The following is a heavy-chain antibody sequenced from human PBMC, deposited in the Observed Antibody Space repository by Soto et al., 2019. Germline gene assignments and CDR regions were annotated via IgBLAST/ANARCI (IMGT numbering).Heavy chain of an antibody. J-gene: IGHJ5*02. CDR3: AHTDNWFDP. V-gene: IGHV2-5*02. CDR1: GFSLSTSRVG. CDR2: IYWDDDK. Sequence: VAGPTLVNHTQTLTLTCTFSGFSLSTSRVGVGLIRQPPGKALEWLALIYWDDDKRYTPSLKSRLTITKDTSKNQVVLTLTNMDPVDTATYYCAHTDNWFDPWGQGTLVTVSS.